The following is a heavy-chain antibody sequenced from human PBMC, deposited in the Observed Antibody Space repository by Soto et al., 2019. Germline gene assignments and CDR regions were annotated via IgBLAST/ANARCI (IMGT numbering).Heavy chain of an antibody. CDR2: INHSGST. D-gene: IGHD3-3*01. CDR1: GGSFSGYY. V-gene: IGHV4-34*01. J-gene: IGHJ3*02. CDR3: ARGYYDFWSGYYTNAFDI. Sequence: SETLSLTCAVYGGSFSGYYWSWIRQHPGKGLEWIGEINHSGSTNYNPSLKSRVTISVDTSKNQFSLKLSSVTAADTAVYYCARGYYDFWSGYYTNAFDIWGQGTMVTVSS.